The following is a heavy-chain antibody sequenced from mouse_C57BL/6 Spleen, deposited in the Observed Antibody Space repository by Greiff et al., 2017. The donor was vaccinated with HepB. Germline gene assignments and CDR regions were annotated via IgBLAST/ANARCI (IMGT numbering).Heavy chain of an antibody. CDR1: GFTFSDYG. D-gene: IGHD2-2*01. CDR2: ISSGSSTI. J-gene: IGHJ4*01. CDR3: ARRGVTTVYYYAMDY. V-gene: IGHV5-17*01. Sequence: EVQVVESGGGLVKPGGSLKLSCAASGFTFSDYGMHWVRQAPEKGLEWVAYISSGSSTIYYADTVKGRFTISRDKAKNTLFLQMTRLRSEDTAMYYCARRGVTTVYYYAMDYWGQGTSVTVSS.